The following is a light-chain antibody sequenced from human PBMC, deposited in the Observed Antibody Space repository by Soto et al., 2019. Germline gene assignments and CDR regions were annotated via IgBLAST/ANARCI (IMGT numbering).Light chain of an antibody. J-gene: IGKJ1*01. CDR2: GAS. CDR3: QQYGNSPRT. CDR1: QSITNNF. Sequence: ETVLTQSPGTLSLSPGERATLSCRASQSITNNFLAWYQQKPGQAPRLLLYGASSRVTGIPDRISGSGSGTDFTLTISRLEPEDFAMYYCQQYGNSPRTFGQGTKVEVK. V-gene: IGKV3-20*01.